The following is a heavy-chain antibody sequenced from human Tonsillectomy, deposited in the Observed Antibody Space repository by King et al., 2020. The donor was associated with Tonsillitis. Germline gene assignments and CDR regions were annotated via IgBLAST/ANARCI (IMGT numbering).Heavy chain of an antibody. Sequence: QLVQSGGGVVQPGRSLRLSCAASGFNLSSYAMYWVRQAPGKGLEWGAVISFDGSNKSYADSAKARFTISRDNSKNTLYLQMNSLRAEDTAVYYCARRDGALDYYYYGMDVWGQGTTVTVTS. CDR1: GFNLSSYA. J-gene: IGHJ6*02. D-gene: IGHD4-17*01. CDR2: ISFDGSNK. V-gene: IGHV3-30-3*01. CDR3: ARRDGALDYYYYGMDV.